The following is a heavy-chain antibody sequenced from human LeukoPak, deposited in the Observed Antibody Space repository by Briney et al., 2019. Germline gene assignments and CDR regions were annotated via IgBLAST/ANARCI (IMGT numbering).Heavy chain of an antibody. J-gene: IGHJ5*02. CDR3: AKDLDDILTGYPNWFDP. CDR2: ISGSGGST. Sequence: GGSLRLSCAASGFTFSSYGMSWVRQAPGKGLEWVSAISGSGGSTYYADSVKGRFTISRDNSKNTLYLQMNSLRAEDTAVYYCAKDLDDILTGYPNWFDPWGQGTLVTVSS. D-gene: IGHD3-9*01. CDR1: GFTFSSYG. V-gene: IGHV3-23*01.